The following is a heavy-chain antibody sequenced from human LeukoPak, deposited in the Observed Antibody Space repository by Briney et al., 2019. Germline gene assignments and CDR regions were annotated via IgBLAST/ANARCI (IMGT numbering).Heavy chain of an antibody. D-gene: IGHD1-1*01. V-gene: IGHV3-33*01. CDR2: IWYDGSNK. CDR3: ARESETTGTLRPGMDV. J-gene: IGHJ6*02. Sequence: GGSLRLSCAASGFTFSSYGMHWVRQAPGKGLEWVAVIWYDGSNKYYADSVKGRFTISRDNSKNTLYLQMNSLRAEDTAVYYCARESETTGTLRPGMDVWGQGTTVTVSS. CDR1: GFTFSSYG.